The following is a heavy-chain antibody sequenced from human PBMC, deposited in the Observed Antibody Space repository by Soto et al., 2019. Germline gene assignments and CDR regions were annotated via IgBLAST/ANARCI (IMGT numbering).Heavy chain of an antibody. CDR2: IYSGGST. J-gene: IGHJ6*02. CDR1: GFTVSSNY. V-gene: IGHV3-53*02. CDR3: AIDHMVRDYYYYGMAV. D-gene: IGHD3-10*01. Sequence: EVQLVETGGGLIQPGGSLRLSCAASGFTVSSNYMSWVRQAPGQGLEGVSVIYSGGSTYYADSVKGRFTISRDNSKNTLYLQMNSLRAEDTAVYYCAIDHMVRDYYYYGMAVWGQGTTVTVSS.